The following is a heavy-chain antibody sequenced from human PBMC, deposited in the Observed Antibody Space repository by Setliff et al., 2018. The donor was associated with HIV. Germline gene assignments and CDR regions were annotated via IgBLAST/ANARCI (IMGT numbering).Heavy chain of an antibody. J-gene: IGHJ4*02. CDR1: GYTFTSYG. CDR3: ARGGSIVGASLYYFDY. Sequence: EASVKVSCKASGYTFTSYGISWVRQAPGQGLEWMGWISAYNGNTNYAQKLQGRVTMTTDTSTSTAYMELRSLRSDDTAVYYCARGGSIVGASLYYFDYWGQGTLVTVSS. V-gene: IGHV1-18*01. CDR2: ISAYNGNT. D-gene: IGHD1-26*01.